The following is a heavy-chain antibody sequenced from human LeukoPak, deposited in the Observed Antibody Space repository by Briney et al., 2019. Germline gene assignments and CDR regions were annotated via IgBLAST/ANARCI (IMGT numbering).Heavy chain of an antibody. CDR2: ISTDGSST. D-gene: IGHD2-2*01. V-gene: IGHV3-74*01. Sequence: GGSLRLSCAASGFTFSNYWMHWVRQAPGEGLVWVSRISTDGSSTAYADSVKGRFTISRDNARNTLYLQMNSLRAEDTAVYYCGRGFALVPAGIPDYWGQGTLVTVSS. CDR1: GFTFSNYW. J-gene: IGHJ4*02. CDR3: GRGFALVPAGIPDY.